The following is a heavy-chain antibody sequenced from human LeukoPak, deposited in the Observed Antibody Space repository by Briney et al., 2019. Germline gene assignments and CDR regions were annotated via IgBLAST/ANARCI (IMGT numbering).Heavy chain of an antibody. V-gene: IGHV3-30*03. CDR3: ARDSRINYDSSGYYYPYLSDY. CDR1: EFTFSSHG. J-gene: IGHJ4*02. Sequence: PGRSLRLSCAASEFTFSSHGMHWVRQAPGKGLEWVAVISYDGSNKYYADSVKGRFTISRDNSKNTLYLQMNSLRAEDTAVYYCARDSRINYDSSGYYYPYLSDYWGQGTLVTVSS. D-gene: IGHD3-22*01. CDR2: ISYDGSNK.